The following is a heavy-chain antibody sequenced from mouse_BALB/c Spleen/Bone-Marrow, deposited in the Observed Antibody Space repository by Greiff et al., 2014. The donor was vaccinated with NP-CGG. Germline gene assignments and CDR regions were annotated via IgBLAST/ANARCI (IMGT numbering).Heavy chain of an antibody. CDR3: ARFGRYYFDY. CDR1: GYAFTNYL. V-gene: IGHV1-54*01. Sequence: QVQLQQSGAELVRPGTAVNASCKASGYAFTNYLIEWVKQRPGQGLEWIGVINPGSGGANYNEKFKGKATLTADKSSSTAYMQLSSLTSDDSAAYFCARFGRYYFDYWGQGTTLTVSS. CDR2: INPGSGGA. J-gene: IGHJ2*01.